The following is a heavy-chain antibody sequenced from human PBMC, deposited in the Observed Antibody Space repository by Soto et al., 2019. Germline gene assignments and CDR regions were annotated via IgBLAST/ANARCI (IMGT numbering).Heavy chain of an antibody. CDR2: IYYIGST. Sequence: PSETLSRTCSVSGGSISEYYWSWIRQPPGKGLEWIGYIYYIGSTNYNPSLKSRVTMSVDTSKNQVSLKLTSVTAADTAVYYCARSIKPSWFDPWGRGTLVTVSS. CDR3: ARSIKPSWFDP. D-gene: IGHD3-10*01. V-gene: IGHV4-59*01. CDR1: GGSISEYY. J-gene: IGHJ5*02.